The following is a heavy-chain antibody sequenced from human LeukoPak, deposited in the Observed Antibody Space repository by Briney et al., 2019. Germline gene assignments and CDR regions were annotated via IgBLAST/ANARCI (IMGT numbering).Heavy chain of an antibody. CDR2: ISAYNGNT. Sequence: ASVKVSCKASGYTFTSYGISWVRQAPGQGLEWMGWISAYNGNTNYAQKLQGRVTVTTDTSTSTAYMELRSLRSDDTAVYYCARGMAVAGIYYFDYWGQGTLVTVSS. D-gene: IGHD6-19*01. V-gene: IGHV1-18*01. CDR1: GYTFTSYG. CDR3: ARGMAVAGIYYFDY. J-gene: IGHJ4*02.